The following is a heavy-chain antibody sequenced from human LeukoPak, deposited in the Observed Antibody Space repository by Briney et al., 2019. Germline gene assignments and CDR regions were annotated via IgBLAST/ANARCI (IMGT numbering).Heavy chain of an antibody. CDR1: GFTFSSYS. J-gene: IGHJ6*03. D-gene: IGHD4-23*01. V-gene: IGHV3-48*04. CDR2: ISSSSSTI. CDR3: ARVPPDYGGKISRYYYYYYYMDV. Sequence: GGSLRLSCAASGFTFSSYSMNWVRQAPGKGLEWVSYISSSSSTIYYADSVKGRFTISRDNAKNSLYLQMNSLRAEDTAVYYCARVPPDYGGKISRYYYYYYYMDVWGKGTTVTVSS.